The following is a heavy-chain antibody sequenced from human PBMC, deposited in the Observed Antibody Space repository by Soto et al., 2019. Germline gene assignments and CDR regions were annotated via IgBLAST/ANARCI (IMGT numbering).Heavy chain of an antibody. Sequence: QVQLVQSGAEVKKPGSSVKVSCKASGGTFSSYTISWVRQAPGQGREWMGRIIPILGIANYAQKFQGRVTITADKSTSKAYMELSSLRSEDTAVYYCARGYCSSTSCSYWYFDLWGRGTLVTVSS. J-gene: IGHJ2*01. CDR2: IIPILGIA. D-gene: IGHD2-2*01. CDR1: GGTFSSYT. V-gene: IGHV1-69*02. CDR3: ARGYCSSTSCSYWYFDL.